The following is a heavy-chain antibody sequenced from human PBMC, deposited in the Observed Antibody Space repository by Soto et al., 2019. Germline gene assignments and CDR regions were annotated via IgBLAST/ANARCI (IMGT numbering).Heavy chain of an antibody. D-gene: IGHD7-27*01. CDR3: ARDLSWGSNWYYYMDV. J-gene: IGHJ6*03. Sequence: EVQLVESGGGLVQPGGSLRLSCATSGFILSDCAMNWVRQAPGKGLEWVSYISSSSSVIDYADSVKGRFTVSRDNARNSLYLQMNSLRAEDTAVYYCARDLSWGSNWYYYMDVWGKGTMGTVSS. V-gene: IGHV3-48*01. CDR2: ISSSSSVI. CDR1: GFILSDCA.